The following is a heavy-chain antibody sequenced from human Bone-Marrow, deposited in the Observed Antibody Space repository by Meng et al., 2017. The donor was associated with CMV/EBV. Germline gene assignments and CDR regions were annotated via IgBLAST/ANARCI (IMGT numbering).Heavy chain of an antibody. D-gene: IGHD6-13*01. CDR1: GFTVSNNY. V-gene: IGHV3-66*01. CDR2: IYSGGST. CDR3: ARDSGSSWYFDY. Sequence: EVQLVESXXXXXQXXGXXRLSCAASGFTVSNNYMSWVRQAPGKGLEWVSVIYSGGSTYYADSVKGRFTISRDNSKNTLYLQMNSLRAEDTAVYYCARDSGSSWYFDYWGQGTLVTVSS. J-gene: IGHJ4*02.